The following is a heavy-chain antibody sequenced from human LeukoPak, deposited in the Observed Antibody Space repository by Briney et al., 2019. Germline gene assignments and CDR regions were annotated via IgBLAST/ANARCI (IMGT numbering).Heavy chain of an antibody. V-gene: IGHV3-15*01. Sequence: GGSLRLSCAASGFTFSSAWMSWVRQAPGKGLEWVGRIKSKSDGGTTDYAAPVKGGFTISRDDSKNTLYLQMNSLKTEDTAVYYCTRDGGWGANNYYFDYWGQGTLVTVSS. CDR3: TRDGGWGANNYYFDY. D-gene: IGHD6-19*01. J-gene: IGHJ4*02. CDR1: GFTFSSAW. CDR2: IKSKSDGGTT.